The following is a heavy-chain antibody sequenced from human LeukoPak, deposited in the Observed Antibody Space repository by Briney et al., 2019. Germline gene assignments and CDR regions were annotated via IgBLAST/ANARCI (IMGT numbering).Heavy chain of an antibody. CDR2: ISSSSSYI. CDR3: ARSGDYGELTIDY. Sequence: GGSLRLSCAASGFTFSSYSMNWVRHAPGKGLEWVSSISSSSSYIYYADSVKGRFTISRDNAKNSLYLQMNSLRAEDTAVYYCARSGDYGELTIDYWGQGTLVTVSS. J-gene: IGHJ4*02. CDR1: GFTFSSYS. V-gene: IGHV3-21*01. D-gene: IGHD4-17*01.